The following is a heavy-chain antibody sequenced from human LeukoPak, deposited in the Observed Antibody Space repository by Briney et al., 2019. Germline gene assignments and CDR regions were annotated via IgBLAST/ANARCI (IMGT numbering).Heavy chain of an antibody. V-gene: IGHV3-7*01. CDR1: GFTFSSYW. J-gene: IGHJ3*02. CDR3: ARQYCSGRTCYTDTFGI. Sequence: GGSLRLSCAASGFTFSSYWMSWVRQAPGKGLEWVANIKQDGSEIYYLNSVRGRFTISRDNARKSLYLQMNSLRAEDTAVYYCARQYCSGRTCYTDTFGIWGQGTMVTVSS. CDR2: IKQDGSEI. D-gene: IGHD2-2*02.